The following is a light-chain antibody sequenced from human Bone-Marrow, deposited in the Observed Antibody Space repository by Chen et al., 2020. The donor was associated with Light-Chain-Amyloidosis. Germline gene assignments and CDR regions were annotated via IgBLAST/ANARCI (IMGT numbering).Light chain of an antibody. Sequence: SYELTQPPSVSVPTGQTARLTCSGDDLPTKYAYWYQQKPGQAPVLVIHRDTERPSGISERFSGSSSGTTATLTISGVQAEDEADYHCQSADSSGTYEVIFGGGTKLTVL. J-gene: IGLJ2*01. V-gene: IGLV3-25*03. CDR1: DLPTKY. CDR3: QSADSSGTYEVI. CDR2: RDT.